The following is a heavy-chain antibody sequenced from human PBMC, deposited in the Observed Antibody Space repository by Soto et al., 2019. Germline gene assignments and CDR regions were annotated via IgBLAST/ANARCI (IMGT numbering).Heavy chain of an antibody. CDR3: AKDTNYYDSSGYYDAFDI. J-gene: IGHJ3*02. D-gene: IGHD3-22*01. CDR2: ISGRGGST. V-gene: IGHV3-23*01. CDR1: GFTFSSYA. Sequence: EVQLLESGGGLVQPGGSLRLSCAASGFTFSSYAMSWVRQAPGKGLEWVSAISGRGGSTYYADSVKGRFTISRDNSKNTLYLQMNSLRAEDTAVYYCAKDTNYYDSSGYYDAFDIWGQGTMVTVSS.